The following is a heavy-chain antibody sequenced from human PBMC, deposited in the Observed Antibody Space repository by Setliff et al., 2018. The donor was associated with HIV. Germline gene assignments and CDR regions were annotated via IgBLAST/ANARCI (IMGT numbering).Heavy chain of an antibody. J-gene: IGHJ5*02. CDR3: ARAIRDGNSLINWFDP. D-gene: IGHD2-15*01. V-gene: IGHV3-21*01. CDR1: GFNFSSHT. CDR2: ISSTGTYI. Sequence: PGGSLRLSCAASGFNFSSHTMNWIRQAPGKGLEWVSSISSTGTYIYYADSMKGRFTISRDNAKNSLYLQMNSLRADDTAVYFCARAIRDGNSLINWFDPWGQGTLVTVSS.